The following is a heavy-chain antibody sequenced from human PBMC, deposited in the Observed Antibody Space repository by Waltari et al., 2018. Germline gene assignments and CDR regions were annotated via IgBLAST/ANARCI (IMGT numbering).Heavy chain of an antibody. CDR1: GGSISSSSYY. Sequence: QLQLQESGPGLVKPSETLSLTCTVSGGSISSSSYYWGWIRQPPGKGLELIGSINYRWSTYYTPALKGEVTISVDTSKNQFSLKLSSVTAADTAVYYCARLGRVAAAGTLYWGQGTLVTVSS. V-gene: IGHV4-39*01. J-gene: IGHJ4*02. D-gene: IGHD6-13*01. CDR3: ARLGRVAAAGTLY. CDR2: INYRWST.